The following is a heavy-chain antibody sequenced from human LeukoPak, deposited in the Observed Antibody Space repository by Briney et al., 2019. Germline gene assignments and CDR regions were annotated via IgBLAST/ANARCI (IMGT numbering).Heavy chain of an antibody. D-gene: IGHD6-19*01. J-gene: IGHJ4*02. CDR1: GFTFVSYW. CDR2: IKQDGSEK. Sequence: PGGSLRLSCAASGFTFVSYWMSWVRQAPGKGLEWVANIKQDGSEKYYVDSVKGRFTISRDNAKNALYLQMNSLRAEDTAVYYCARVSIAVAAGDYWGQGTQVTVSS. CDR3: ARVSIAVAAGDY. V-gene: IGHV3-7*01.